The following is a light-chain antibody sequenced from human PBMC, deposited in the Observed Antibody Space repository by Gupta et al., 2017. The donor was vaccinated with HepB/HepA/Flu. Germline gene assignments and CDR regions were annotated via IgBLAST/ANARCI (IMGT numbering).Light chain of an antibody. CDR3: QHRSKGWT. Sequence: IVLSQSPATLSFSPGERAAITCKASKSVNTYLVRYQQKAGQAPRLLSYDAATRATRIPARFSGSGSGTDFTLTSMSPEPEDFAAYYWQHRSKGWTFGQGTKVEI. CDR2: DAA. CDR1: KSVNTY. V-gene: IGKV3-11*01. J-gene: IGKJ1*01.